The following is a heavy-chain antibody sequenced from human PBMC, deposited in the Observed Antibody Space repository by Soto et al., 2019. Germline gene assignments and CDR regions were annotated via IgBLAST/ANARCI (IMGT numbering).Heavy chain of an antibody. CDR3: ARGFAGFGELFSVFYYGMDV. V-gene: IGHV3-33*01. CDR2: IWYDGSNK. CDR1: GFTFSSYG. J-gene: IGHJ6*02. Sequence: QVQLVESGGGVVQPGRSLRLSCAASGFTFSSYGMHWVRQAPGKGLEWVAVIWYDGSNKYYADSVKGRFTISRDNSKNTLYLQMNSLRAEDTAVYYCARGFAGFGELFSVFYYGMDVWGQGTTVTVSS. D-gene: IGHD3-10*01.